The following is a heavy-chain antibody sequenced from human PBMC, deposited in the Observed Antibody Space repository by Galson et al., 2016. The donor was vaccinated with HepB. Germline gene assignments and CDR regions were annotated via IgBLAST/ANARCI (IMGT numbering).Heavy chain of an antibody. CDR1: GFSLSTSGAG. V-gene: IGHV2-5*02. Sequence: PALVKPTQTLTLTCTFSGFSLSTSGAGVGWIRQPPGKALGWLALIYWDDDKRYSPSLRSRLTITKGPSKNQVVLTMTNMDPVDTATYYCAHRRCYSSGCHRFDYWGQGTLVTVSS. CDR3: AHRRCYSSGCHRFDY. D-gene: IGHD6-19*01. CDR2: IYWDDDK. J-gene: IGHJ4*02.